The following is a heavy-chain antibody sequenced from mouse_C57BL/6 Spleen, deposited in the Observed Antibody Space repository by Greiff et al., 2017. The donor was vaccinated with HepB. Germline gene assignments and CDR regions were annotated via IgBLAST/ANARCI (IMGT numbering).Heavy chain of an antibody. CDR3: TRDEGVGAMDY. CDR2: ISSGGDYI. J-gene: IGHJ4*01. CDR1: RFTFSSYA. V-gene: IGHV5-9-1*02. Sequence: EVHLVESGEGLVKPGGSLKLSCAASRFTFSSYAMSWVRQTPEKRLEWVAYISSGGDYIYYADTVKGRFTISRDNARNTLYLQMSSLKSEDTAMYYCTRDEGVGAMDYWGQGTSVTVSS. D-gene: IGHD1-1*02.